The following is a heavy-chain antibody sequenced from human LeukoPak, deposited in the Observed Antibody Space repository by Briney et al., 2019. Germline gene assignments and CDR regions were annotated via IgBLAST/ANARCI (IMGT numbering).Heavy chain of an antibody. D-gene: IGHD3-22*01. V-gene: IGHV3-30-3*01. CDR2: ISYDGSNK. CDR3: ARSANGDYYDSSGYYYHAFDI. Sequence: PGGSLRLSCAASGFTFSSYAMHWVRQAPGKGLEWVAVISYDGSNKYYADSVKGRFTISRDNSKNTLYLQMNSLRAEDTAVYYCARSANGDYYDSSGYYYHAFDIWGQGTMVTVSS. J-gene: IGHJ3*02. CDR1: GFTFSSYA.